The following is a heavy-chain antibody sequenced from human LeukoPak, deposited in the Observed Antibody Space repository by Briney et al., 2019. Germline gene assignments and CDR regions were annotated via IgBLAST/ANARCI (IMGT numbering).Heavy chain of an antibody. J-gene: IGHJ4*02. CDR3: ARSLNGFYRGLDF. CDR2: ISSTGATT. CDR1: GFSFNSYA. Sequence: GGSLRLSCAASGFSFNSYAMNWVRQAPGKGLEWVSVISSTGATTYYAASVKGRFTISRDNSKSTLYLQMDALRADDTAVYHCARSLNGFYRGLDFWGQGTLVTVSS. D-gene: IGHD3-22*01. V-gene: IGHV3-23*01.